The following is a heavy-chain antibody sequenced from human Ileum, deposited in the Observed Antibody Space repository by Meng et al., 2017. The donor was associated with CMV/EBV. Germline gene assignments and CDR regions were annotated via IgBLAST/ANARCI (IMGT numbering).Heavy chain of an antibody. CDR2: INGANGNT. D-gene: IGHD4-17*01. V-gene: IGHV1-3*01. Sequence: QVQLVPSGAEVKKPGASVKVSCKASGYTFTSYAMHWVRQAPGQGLEWMGWINGANGNTKYSQKFQDRVTFTRDTSANTAYMEMRSLRSEDTAVYYCARIESGAHFDSWGQGTLVTVSS. CDR3: ARIESGAHFDS. CDR1: GYTFTSYA. J-gene: IGHJ4*02.